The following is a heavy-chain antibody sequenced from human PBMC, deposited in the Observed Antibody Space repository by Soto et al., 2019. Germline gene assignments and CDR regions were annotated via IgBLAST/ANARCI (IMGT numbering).Heavy chain of an antibody. CDR3: ARVVMTTVPAPYYYGMDV. CDR2: IIPFIGTA. V-gene: IGHV1-69*18. CDR1: GGTFSSYA. D-gene: IGHD4-4*01. Sequence: QVQLVQSGAEVKKPGSSVTVSCKASGGTFSSYAISWVRQAPGQGLEWMGRIIPFIGTANYAQKFQGRVTITADESTSTAYMELTSLRSEDTAVYYCARVVMTTVPAPYYYGMDVWGQGTTVTVSS. J-gene: IGHJ6*02.